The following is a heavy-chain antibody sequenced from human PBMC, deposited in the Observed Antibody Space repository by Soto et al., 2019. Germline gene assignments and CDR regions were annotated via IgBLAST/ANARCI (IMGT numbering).Heavy chain of an antibody. J-gene: IGHJ5*02. CDR1: GFTFSSYG. D-gene: IGHD2-21*02. V-gene: IGHV3-30*18. CDR2: ISYDGSNK. CDR3: AKDLVNVVVTPGWFDP. Sequence: HPGGSLRLSCAASGFTFSSYGMHWVRQAPGKGLEWVAVISYDGSNKYYADSVKGRFTISRDNSKNTLYLQMNSLRAEDTAVYYCAKDLVNVVVTPGWFDPWGQGTLVTVSS.